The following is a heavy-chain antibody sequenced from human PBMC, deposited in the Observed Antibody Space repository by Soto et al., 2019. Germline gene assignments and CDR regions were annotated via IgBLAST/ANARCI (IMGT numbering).Heavy chain of an antibody. J-gene: IGHJ4*02. V-gene: IGHV3-66*01. CDR3: ARDDPYGYCSGGSCYLDY. Sequence: GGSLRLSCAASGFSVSNNYMTWVRQTPGKGLEWVSGIFSGGSTYYADSVKGRLTISRDNSKNTLYLQMNSLGAEDTALYYCARDDPYGYCSGGSCYLDYWGQGTLVTVSS. CDR2: IFSGGST. D-gene: IGHD2-15*01. CDR1: GFSVSNNY.